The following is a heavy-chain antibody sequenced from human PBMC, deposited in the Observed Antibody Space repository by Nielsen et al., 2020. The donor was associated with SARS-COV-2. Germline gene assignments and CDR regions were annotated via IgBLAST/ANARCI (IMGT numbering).Heavy chain of an antibody. D-gene: IGHD3-16*01. CDR2: ISYDRSNI. Sequence: GESLKISCAAYGFTFNNYGMHWVRQAPGKGLEWVAAISYDRSNIYYADSVRGRFTISRDSSRNTLNLHMNSLRAEDTALYYCVKAGVMITFGGDVDYFESWGQGTLVTVSS. V-gene: IGHV3-30*18. CDR1: GFTFNNYG. J-gene: IGHJ4*02. CDR3: VKAGVMITFGGDVDYFES.